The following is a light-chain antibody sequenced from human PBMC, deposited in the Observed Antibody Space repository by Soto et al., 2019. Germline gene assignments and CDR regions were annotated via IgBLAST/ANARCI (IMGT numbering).Light chain of an antibody. CDR1: SSDVGGYNY. V-gene: IGLV2-14*01. J-gene: IGLJ1*01. Sequence: QSVLAQPASVSGSPGQSIAISCTGTSSDVGGYNYVSWYQQHPGKAPKLLISEVSIRPSGVSDRFSGSKSGNTASLTISGLQTEYEADYYCSSFTSAYTFVFGSGTKFAVL. CDR3: SSFTSAYTFV. CDR2: EVS.